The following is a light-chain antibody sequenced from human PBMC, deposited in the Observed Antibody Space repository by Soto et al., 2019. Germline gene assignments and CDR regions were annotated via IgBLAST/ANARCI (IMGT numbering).Light chain of an antibody. J-gene: IGKJ1*01. CDR1: QSVSSN. CDR2: GAS. V-gene: IGKV3-15*01. Sequence: EIVMTQSPATLSVSPGERATLSCRASQSVSSNLAWYQQKPGQAPRILIYGASTRATGIPARLSGSGSGTEFTLTISRLQSEDFAVYYCQKYNNWPRTCGQGTKVDI. CDR3: QKYNNWPRT.